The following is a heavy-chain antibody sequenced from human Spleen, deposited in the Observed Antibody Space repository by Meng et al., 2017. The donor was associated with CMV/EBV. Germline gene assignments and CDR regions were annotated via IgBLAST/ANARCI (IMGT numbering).Heavy chain of an antibody. J-gene: IGHJ6*02. Sequence: GGSLRLSCAASGFTFSSYSMNWVRQAPGKGLEWVSYISSSSSTIYYADSVKGRFTISRDNAKNSLYLEMNSLRVDDTAVFYCAGASQELRFLEWLGEGLGYGMDVWGQGTTVTVSS. CDR3: AGASQELRFLEWLGEGLGYGMDV. D-gene: IGHD3-3*01. CDR1: GFTFSSYS. V-gene: IGHV3-48*04. CDR2: ISSSSSTI.